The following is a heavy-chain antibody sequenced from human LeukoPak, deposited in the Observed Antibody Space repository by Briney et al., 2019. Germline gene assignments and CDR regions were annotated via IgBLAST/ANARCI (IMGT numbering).Heavy chain of an antibody. Sequence: GGSLRLSCAASGFTFSDYYMSWIRQAPGKGLEWVADISSSGSTIYYADSVKGRFTISRDNAKNSLNLQMNSLRAEDTAVYYCAGSIAARPFDYWGQGTLVTVSS. CDR3: AGSIAARPFDY. CDR2: ISSSGSTI. J-gene: IGHJ4*02. V-gene: IGHV3-11*01. CDR1: GFTFSDYY. D-gene: IGHD6-6*01.